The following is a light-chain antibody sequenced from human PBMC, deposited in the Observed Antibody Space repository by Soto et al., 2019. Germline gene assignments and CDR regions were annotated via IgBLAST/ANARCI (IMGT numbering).Light chain of an antibody. CDR3: KQYGTSPRT. Sequence: EIVLTQSPGSLSLSPGERATLSCRASQSFSSSYLAWYQQKPGQAPRLLIYATSSRATGIPDRFSGSGSQTDFTLTIRRLEPEEFAVYYCKQYGTSPRTFGQGTKLDIK. CDR1: QSFSSSY. J-gene: IGKJ1*01. V-gene: IGKV3-20*01. CDR2: ATS.